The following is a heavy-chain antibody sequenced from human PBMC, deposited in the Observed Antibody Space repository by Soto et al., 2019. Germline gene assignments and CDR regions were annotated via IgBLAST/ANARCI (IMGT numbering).Heavy chain of an antibody. V-gene: IGHV4-31*03. J-gene: IGHJ3*02. Sequence: TLSLTCTVSGGSISSGGYYGSWIRQHPGKGLEWIGYIYYSGSTYYNPSLKSRVTISVDTSKNQFSLKLSSVTAADTAVYYCARDRTTFRAFDIRGQGTMVTVSS. D-gene: IGHD1-7*01. CDR2: IYYSGST. CDR3: ARDRTTFRAFDI. CDR1: GGSISSGGYY.